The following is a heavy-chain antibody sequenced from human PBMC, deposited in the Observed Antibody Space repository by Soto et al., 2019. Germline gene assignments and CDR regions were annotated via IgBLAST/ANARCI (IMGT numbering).Heavy chain of an antibody. CDR2: IIPILGIA. CDR1: GGTFSSYT. D-gene: IGHD3-10*01. Sequence: QVQLVQSGAEVKKPGSSVKVSCKASGGTFSSYTISWVRQAPGQGLEWMGRIIPILGIANYAQKFQGRVTITADKSTSTAYMELSSLRSEDTAVYYCARDPSSGSYYNFDYWGQGTLVTVSS. CDR3: ARDPSSGSYYNFDY. V-gene: IGHV1-69*08. J-gene: IGHJ4*02.